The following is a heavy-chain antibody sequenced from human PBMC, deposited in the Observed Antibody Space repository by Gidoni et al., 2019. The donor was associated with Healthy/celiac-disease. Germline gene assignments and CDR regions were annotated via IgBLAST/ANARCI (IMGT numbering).Heavy chain of an antibody. CDR3: ARDEAEMATLDY. CDR2: INPRGGST. Sequence: QVQLVQSGAEVKKPRASVKVSCKASGYTFTSYYMHWVRQAPGQGLEWMGIINPRGGSTSYAQKCQGRVTMTRDTSTSTVYMELSSLRSEDTAVYYCARDEAEMATLDYWGQGTLVTVSS. V-gene: IGHV1-46*01. D-gene: IGHD5-12*01. J-gene: IGHJ4*02. CDR1: GYTFTSYY.